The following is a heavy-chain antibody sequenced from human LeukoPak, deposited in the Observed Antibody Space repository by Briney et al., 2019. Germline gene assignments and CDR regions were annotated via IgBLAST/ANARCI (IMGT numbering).Heavy chain of an antibody. J-gene: IGHJ3*02. CDR3: ARHGHLGDAFDI. CDR2: IYSSGST. CDR1: GGSISSSSYY. Sequence: SETLSLTCTVSGGSISSSSYYWGWIRQPPGKGLEWTGSIYSSGSTYYNPSLKSRITISVDTSKNQFSLKLSSVTAAETAVYNCARHGHLGDAFDIWGQGTMVTVSS. V-gene: IGHV4-39*01. D-gene: IGHD3-16*01.